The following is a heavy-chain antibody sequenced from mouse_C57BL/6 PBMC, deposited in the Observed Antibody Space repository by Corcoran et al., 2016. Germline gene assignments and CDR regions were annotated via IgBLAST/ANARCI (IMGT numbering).Heavy chain of an antibody. Sequence: EVQLQQSGPELVKPGASVKISCKASGYTFTDYYMNWVKQSHGKSLEWIGDINPKNGGTSYNQKFKGKATLTVDKSSSTAYMELRSLTSEDSAVYYCARSGDYVLFDYWGQGTTLTVSS. CDR3: ARSGDYVLFDY. D-gene: IGHD2-4*01. CDR1: GYTFTDYY. CDR2: INPKNGGT. V-gene: IGHV1-26*01. J-gene: IGHJ2*01.